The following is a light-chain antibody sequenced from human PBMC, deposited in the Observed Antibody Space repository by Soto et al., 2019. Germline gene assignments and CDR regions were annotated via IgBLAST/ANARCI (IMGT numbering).Light chain of an antibody. J-gene: IGKJ1*01. Sequence: ETVMTQSPATLSVSPGERATLSCRASQSVSTNLAWYQQRPGQAPRLLIYGASTRASGIPARFSGSGSGTEFTLTISSLQSEDVAVYYCQQFNNWPPWTFGQGTKVEIK. V-gene: IGKV3-15*01. CDR2: GAS. CDR3: QQFNNWPPWT. CDR1: QSVSTN.